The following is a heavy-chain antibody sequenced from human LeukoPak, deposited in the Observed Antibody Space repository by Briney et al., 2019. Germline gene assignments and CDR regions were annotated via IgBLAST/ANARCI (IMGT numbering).Heavy chain of an antibody. J-gene: IGHJ4*02. CDR1: GFTFSVYA. V-gene: IGHV3-23*01. Sequence: GGSLRLSCAASGFTFSVYAMSWVRQAPGKGLEWVSSITSSGAGTYYPDSVKGRFTISRDNSENTLYLQMNSLRAEDTAVYYCAKDRPNYYDTSGHYYRRNGDCWGQGTLVTVS. D-gene: IGHD3-22*01. CDR3: AKDRPNYYDTSGHYYRRNGDC. CDR2: ITSSGAGT.